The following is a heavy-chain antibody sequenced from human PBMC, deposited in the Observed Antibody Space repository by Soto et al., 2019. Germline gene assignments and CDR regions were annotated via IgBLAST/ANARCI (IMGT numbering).Heavy chain of an antibody. D-gene: IGHD6-13*01. CDR3: RVNSSSSSYFDS. CDR1: GGSISSTPYY. CDR2: SYSTGGT. J-gene: IGHJ4*02. Sequence: QLQLQESGPGLVKPSETLSLTCTVSGGSISSTPYYWGWIRQPPGKGLEWIGNSYSTGGTTYNPSLKSRVSISVDTSKNQFSLKLSSVTAADTAVYSCRVNSSSSSYFDSWGQGTLVTVSS. V-gene: IGHV4-39*01.